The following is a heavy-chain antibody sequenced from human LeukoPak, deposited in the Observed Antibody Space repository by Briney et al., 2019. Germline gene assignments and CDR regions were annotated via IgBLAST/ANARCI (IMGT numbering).Heavy chain of an antibody. CDR1: GFSLSTSGVG. CDR2: IYWDDDK. V-gene: IGHV2-5*02. Sequence: SGPTLVKPTQTLTLTCTFSGFSLSTSGVGVGWIRQPPGKALEWLALIYWDDDKRYSPSLKSRLTITKDTSKNRVVLTMTNMDPVDTATYYCAHRPRSLVAFDIWGQGTMVTVSS. CDR3: AHRPRSLVAFDI. J-gene: IGHJ3*02.